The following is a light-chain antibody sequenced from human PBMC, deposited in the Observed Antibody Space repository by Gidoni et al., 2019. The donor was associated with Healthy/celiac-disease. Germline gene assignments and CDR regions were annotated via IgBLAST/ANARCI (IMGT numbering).Light chain of an antibody. CDR3: QQYYSYPPIT. J-gene: IGKJ5*01. CDR2: AAS. Sequence: AIRMTQSPSSFSASTGDRVTITCRASQGISSYLAWYQQKPGKAPKLLIYAASTLQSGVPSRCSGSGSGTDFTLTISGLQSEDFATYYCQQYYSYPPITFGQGTRLEIK. V-gene: IGKV1-8*01. CDR1: QGISSY.